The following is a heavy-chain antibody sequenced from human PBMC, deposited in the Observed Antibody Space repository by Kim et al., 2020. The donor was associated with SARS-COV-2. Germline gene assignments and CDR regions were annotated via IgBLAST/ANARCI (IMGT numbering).Heavy chain of an antibody. Sequence: KTGGTDYAQRFQGRVTMTRDTSMSTDYMELARLTSDDTAVYYCARVYLDYWGQGALVTVSS. CDR3: ARVYLDY. J-gene: IGHJ4*02. CDR2: KTGGT. V-gene: IGHV1-2*02.